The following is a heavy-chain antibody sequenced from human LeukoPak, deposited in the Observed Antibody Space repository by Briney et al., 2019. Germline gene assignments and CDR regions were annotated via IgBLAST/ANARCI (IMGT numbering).Heavy chain of an antibody. CDR3: ARGSLYYYDTRVQSAATSKSYYYYMDV. Sequence: SETLSLTCAVHGGSFSGYYWSWIRQPPGKGLEWIGEINHSGSTNYNPSLKSRVTISVDTSKNQFSLKLSSVTAADTAVYYCARGSLYYYDTRVQSAATSKSYYYYMDVWGKGTTVTVSS. V-gene: IGHV4-34*01. J-gene: IGHJ6*03. D-gene: IGHD3-22*01. CDR2: INHSGST. CDR1: GGSFSGYY.